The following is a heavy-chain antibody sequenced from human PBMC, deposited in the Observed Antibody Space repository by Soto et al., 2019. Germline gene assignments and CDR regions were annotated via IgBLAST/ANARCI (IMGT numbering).Heavy chain of an antibody. CDR3: ARASSSTSGAIAY. CDR1: AFTFRNYW. J-gene: IGHJ4*02. CDR2: IKEDGSEK. V-gene: IGHV3-7*04. D-gene: IGHD2-2*01. Sequence: EVQLVESGGGLVQPGGSLRLSCAASAFTFRNYWMSWVRQAPGKGLECVAKIKEDGSEKYYVDSVKGRFTISRDNAKNSVYLQMDSLTVEDTAMYYCARASSSTSGAIAYWGQGTLVTVSS.